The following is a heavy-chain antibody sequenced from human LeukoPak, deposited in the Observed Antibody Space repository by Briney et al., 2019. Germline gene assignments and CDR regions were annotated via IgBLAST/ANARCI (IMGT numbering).Heavy chain of an antibody. CDR3: ARDGGTRLPYGMDV. J-gene: IGHJ6*02. Sequence: PGGSLGLSCAASGFTFSSYGMHWVRQAPGKGLEWVAVIWYDGSNKYYADSVKGRFTISRDNSKNTLYLQMNSLRAEDTAVYYCARDGGTRLPYGMDVWGQGTTVTVSS. V-gene: IGHV3-33*01. CDR2: IWYDGSNK. CDR1: GFTFSSYG.